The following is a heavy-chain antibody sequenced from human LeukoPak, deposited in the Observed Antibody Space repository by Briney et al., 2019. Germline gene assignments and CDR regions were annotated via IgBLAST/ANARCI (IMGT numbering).Heavy chain of an antibody. CDR1: GFTFSSYG. CDR3: AKDSGDYGTLGDY. Sequence: PGRSLRLSCAASGFTFSSYGMHWVRQAPGKGLEWVAVISYDGSNKYYADSVKGRFTISRDNSKNTLYLQMNSLRAEDTAVYYCAKDSGDYGTLGDYWGQGTLVTVSS. V-gene: IGHV3-30*18. J-gene: IGHJ4*02. D-gene: IGHD4-17*01. CDR2: ISYDGSNK.